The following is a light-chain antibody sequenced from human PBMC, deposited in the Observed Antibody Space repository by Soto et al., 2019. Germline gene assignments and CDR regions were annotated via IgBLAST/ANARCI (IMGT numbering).Light chain of an antibody. J-gene: IGLJ3*02. V-gene: IGLV1-44*01. Sequence: QSVLTQPPSASGTPGQRVTISCSGSTSNIGSNTVNWYQQLPGTAPRLLMYSYNQRPSGVPDRFSGSRSGTSASLAISGLRSEDEADYYCVAWDDSLNGWVFGGGTKLTVL. CDR3: VAWDDSLNGWV. CDR2: SYN. CDR1: TSNIGSNT.